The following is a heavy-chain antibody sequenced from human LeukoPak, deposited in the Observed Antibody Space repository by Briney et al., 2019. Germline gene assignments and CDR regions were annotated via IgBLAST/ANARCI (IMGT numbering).Heavy chain of an antibody. CDR1: GFTFSSYA. CDR3: ARVLTVTTFDAFDI. V-gene: IGHV3-30-3*01. CDR2: ISYDGSNK. J-gene: IGHJ3*02. Sequence: GGSLRLSCAASGFTFSSYAMHWVRQAPGKGLEWVAVISYDGSNKYYADSVKGRFTISRDNSKNTLYLQMNSLRAEDTAVYYCARVLTVTTFDAFDIWGQGTMVTVSS. D-gene: IGHD4-17*01.